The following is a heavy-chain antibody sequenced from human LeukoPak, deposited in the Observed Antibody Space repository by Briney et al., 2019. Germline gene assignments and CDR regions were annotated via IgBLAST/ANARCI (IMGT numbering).Heavy chain of an antibody. J-gene: IGHJ4*02. CDR1: GGSVTSVSNY. Sequence: SETLSLTCTVSGGSVTSVSNYWGWIRQPPGKGLEWIGSVDYSGRTYYNPSLQSRATISVDTSKNQFSLKMISVTAADTAVFYCARAGYTSGWYGRFYFDYWGQGSLIAVSS. V-gene: IGHV4-39*01. CDR2: VDYSGRT. D-gene: IGHD6-19*01. CDR3: ARAGYTSGWYGRFYFDY.